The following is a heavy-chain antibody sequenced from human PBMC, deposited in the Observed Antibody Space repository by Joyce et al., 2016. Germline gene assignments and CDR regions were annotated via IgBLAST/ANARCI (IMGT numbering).Heavy chain of an antibody. CDR3: ASPSCAV. Sequence: EVQLVESGGGLVQPGGSLILSCAASGFIFSSKEMNWVRQAPGKGVEWSAYISRSGDFIHYADSVRGRFTISRDNAGSSLYLQMESLRAEDTAMYYGASPSCAVWGQGSLVTVSS. V-gene: IGHV3-48*03. CDR2: ISRSGDFI. J-gene: IGHJ4*02. CDR1: GFIFSSKE.